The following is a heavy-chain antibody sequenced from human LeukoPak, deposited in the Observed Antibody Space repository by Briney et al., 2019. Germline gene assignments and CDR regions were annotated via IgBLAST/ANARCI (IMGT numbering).Heavy chain of an antibody. Sequence: PSETLSLTCTVSGGSIITYYWSWIRQPPGKGLEWIGYIYYSGSTNYNPSLKSRVTISVDTSKNQFSLKLSSVTAAGTAVYYCARARGAVTIDYWGQGTRVTVSS. CDR2: IYYSGST. CDR1: GGSIITYY. J-gene: IGHJ4*02. CDR3: ARARGAVTIDY. V-gene: IGHV4-59*12. D-gene: IGHD4-11*01.